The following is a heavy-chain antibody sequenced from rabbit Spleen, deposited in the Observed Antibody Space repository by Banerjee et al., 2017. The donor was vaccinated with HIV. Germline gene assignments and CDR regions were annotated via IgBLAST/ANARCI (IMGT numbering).Heavy chain of an antibody. CDR2: IDPVFGAT. J-gene: IGHJ3*01. D-gene: IGHD4-1*01. CDR3: AREGVSYYSSGWGLTRLDR. CDR1: GFDLNTYG. Sequence: EESGGDLVKPGASLTLSCKASGFDLNTYGVSWVRHAPAKGLEWIAYIDPVFGATYYASWVNGRFTISRSTSLNTVTLQMTSLTAADTATYFCAREGVSYYSSGWGLTRLDRWGPGTLVTVS. V-gene: IGHV1S47*01.